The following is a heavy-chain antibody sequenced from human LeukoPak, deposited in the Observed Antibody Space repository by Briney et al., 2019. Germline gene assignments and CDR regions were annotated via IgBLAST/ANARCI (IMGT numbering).Heavy chain of an antibody. J-gene: IGHJ5*02. CDR2: INPNSGGT. D-gene: IGHD3-22*01. CDR1: GYTFTGYY. Sequence: ASVKVSCKASGYTFTGYYMHWVRQAPGQGLEWMGWINPNSGGTNYAQKFQGRVTMTRDTSISTAYMELSRLRSDDTAVYYCARDSSKAQWMIVVSQGWFDPRGQGTLVTVSS. CDR3: ARDSSKAQWMIVVSQGWFDP. V-gene: IGHV1-2*02.